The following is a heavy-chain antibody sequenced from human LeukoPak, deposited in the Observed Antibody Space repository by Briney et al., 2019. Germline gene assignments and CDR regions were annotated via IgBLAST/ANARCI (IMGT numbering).Heavy chain of an antibody. D-gene: IGHD3-3*01. V-gene: IGHV1-69*05. CDR3: ARGFAYYDFWSGPDAYYYYMDV. CDR2: INPIFGTA. Sequence: SVKVSCKACGCTFSSYAINWVRQAPGQGLEWMGRINPIFGTANYAQKFQGRVTITTDESTSTDYMELSSLRSEDTAVYYCARGFAYYDFWSGPDAYYYYMDVWGKGTTVTVS. CDR1: GCTFSSYA. J-gene: IGHJ6*03.